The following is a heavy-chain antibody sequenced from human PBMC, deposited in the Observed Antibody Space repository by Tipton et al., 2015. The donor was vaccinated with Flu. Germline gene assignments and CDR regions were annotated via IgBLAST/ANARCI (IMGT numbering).Heavy chain of an antibody. CDR2: IRSKAYGGTT. J-gene: IGHJ2*01. CDR1: GFTFGDYY. Sequence: VQLVQSGGGLVQPGRSLRLHCTAFGFTFGDYYMSWVRQAPGKGLEWVGFIRSKAYGGTTEYAASVKGRFTISRDDSKSIAYLQMNSLKTEDTAVYSCTRGPVHYYGEYWYFGLWGRGTLVTVSS. D-gene: IGHD4-17*01. CDR3: TRGPVHYYGEYWYFGL. V-gene: IGHV3-49*04.